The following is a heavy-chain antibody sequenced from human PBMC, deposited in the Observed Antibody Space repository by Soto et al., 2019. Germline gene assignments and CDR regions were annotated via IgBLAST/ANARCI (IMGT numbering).Heavy chain of an antibody. D-gene: IGHD6-19*01. CDR3: ARGVAVSGFDL. Sequence: SQTLSLTCALSGDSVSSNTAAWNWIRSSPSRGLEWLGRTYYRSNWRHDYAVSVKSRITVNPDTSKNHFSLQLNSVTPDDTAVYCCARGVAVSGFDLWGQGTLVTVS. J-gene: IGHJ4*02. CDR1: GDSVSSNTAA. V-gene: IGHV6-1*01. CDR2: TYYRSNWRH.